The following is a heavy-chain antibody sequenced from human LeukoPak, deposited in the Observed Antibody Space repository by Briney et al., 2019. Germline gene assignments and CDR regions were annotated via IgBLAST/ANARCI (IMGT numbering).Heavy chain of an antibody. CDR1: GGSFSGYY. CDR3: ASSYQLLNFDY. V-gene: IGHV4-34*01. CDR2: INHSGST. D-gene: IGHD2-2*01. Sequence: SETLSLTCAVYGGSFSGYYSRWTRHPPGKGLVWIGEINHSGSTNYTPSLKSRVTISVDTSKNQFSLKLSSVTAADTAVYYCASSYQLLNFDYWGQGTLVTVSS. J-gene: IGHJ4*02.